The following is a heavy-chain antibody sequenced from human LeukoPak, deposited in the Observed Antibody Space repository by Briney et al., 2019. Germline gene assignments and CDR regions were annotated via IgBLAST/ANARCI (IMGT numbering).Heavy chain of an antibody. J-gene: IGHJ4*02. D-gene: IGHD1-26*01. CDR2: IYYTGST. Sequence: TPSETLSLTCAVSGASISGSGYYLGWIRQPPGKGLEWIGNIYYTGSTYYNASLQSRVTISIDTSKNQFSLRLNSVTAADTAMYYCVKSGGYGLIDCWGRGTLVTVSS. CDR1: GASISGSGYY. CDR3: VKSGGYGLIDC. V-gene: IGHV4-39*01.